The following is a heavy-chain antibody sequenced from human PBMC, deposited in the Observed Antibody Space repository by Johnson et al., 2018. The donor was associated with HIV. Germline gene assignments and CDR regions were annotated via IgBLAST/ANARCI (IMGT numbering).Heavy chain of an antibody. D-gene: IGHD3-22*01. Sequence: QVQVLESGGGVVQPGRSLRLSCAASGFTFSSYGMHWVRQAPGKGLEWVAVIWYDGSNKYYADSVKGRFTISRDNSKNTLYLQMNSLRAEDTAVYYCAKLVGYYYDSSGYYAVDDAFDIWGQGTMVTVSS. CDR2: IWYDGSNK. CDR1: GFTFSSYG. J-gene: IGHJ3*02. V-gene: IGHV3-33*06. CDR3: AKLVGYYYDSSGYYAVDDAFDI.